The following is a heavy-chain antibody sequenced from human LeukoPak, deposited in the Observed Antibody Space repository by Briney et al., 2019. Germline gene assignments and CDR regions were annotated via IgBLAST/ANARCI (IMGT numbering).Heavy chain of an antibody. D-gene: IGHD5-18*01. CDR2: IKEDGSDK. Sequence: GGSLRLSCAASGFSFSSYCMSWVRQAPGKGLEWVANIKEDGSDKNYVDTVKGRFTISRDNAKNSLYVQMNSLRAEDTAVYYCARGYSSFDYWGQGTLVTVSS. J-gene: IGHJ4*02. CDR1: GFSFSSYC. V-gene: IGHV3-7*04. CDR3: ARGYSSFDY.